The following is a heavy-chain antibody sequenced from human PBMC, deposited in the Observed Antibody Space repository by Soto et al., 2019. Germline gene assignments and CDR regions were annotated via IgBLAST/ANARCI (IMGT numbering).Heavy chain of an antibody. D-gene: IGHD6-6*01. Sequence: SETLSLTCAVYGGSFSGYYWSWVRQPPGKGLEWIGEINHSGSTHYNPSLKSRVTMSVDTSKSQFSLKLSSVTAADTAVYYCARTSRFDYWGQGTLVTVS. CDR3: ARTSRFDY. J-gene: IGHJ4*02. V-gene: IGHV4-34*01. CDR2: INHSGST. CDR1: GGSFSGYY.